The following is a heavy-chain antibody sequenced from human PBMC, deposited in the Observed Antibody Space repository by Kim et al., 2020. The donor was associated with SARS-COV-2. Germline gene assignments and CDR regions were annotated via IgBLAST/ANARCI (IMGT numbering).Heavy chain of an antibody. J-gene: IGHJ4*02. D-gene: IGHD6-13*01. Sequence: GGSLRLSCAASGFTVSSYWMSWVRQAPGKGLEWVANINQDGSEKYYVDSVKGRFTISRDNAKNSLNLQLNRLRAEDTAVYYGARRPGIAAAGGALGCCGRASLLTVP. V-gene: IGHV3-7*01. CDR1: GFTVSSYW. CDR2: INQDGSEK. CDR3: ARRPGIAAAGGALGC.